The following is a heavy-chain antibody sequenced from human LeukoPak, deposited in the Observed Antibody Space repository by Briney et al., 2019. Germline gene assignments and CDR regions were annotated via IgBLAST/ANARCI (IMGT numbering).Heavy chain of an antibody. Sequence: TGGSLRLSCAASGFTVSSNYMSWVRQAPGKGLEWVSVIYSGGSTYYADSVKGRFTISRDNSKNTLYLQMNSLRVEDTAVYYCAREPWGRTPPWGQGTLVTVSS. CDR1: GFTVSSNY. V-gene: IGHV3-66*02. CDR3: AREPWGRTPP. D-gene: IGHD3-16*01. J-gene: IGHJ4*02. CDR2: IYSGGST.